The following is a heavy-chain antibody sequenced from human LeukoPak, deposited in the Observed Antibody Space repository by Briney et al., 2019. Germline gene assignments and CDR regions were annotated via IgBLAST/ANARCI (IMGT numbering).Heavy chain of an antibody. Sequence: QPGRSLRLSCAASGFTFSSYGMHWVRQAPGKGLEWVAVISYDGSNKYYADSVKGRFTISRDNSKNTLYLQMNSLRAEDTAVYYCAKDLYYSSSWYQHTREGPNYYYYGMDVWGQGTTVTVSS. V-gene: IGHV3-30*18. D-gene: IGHD6-13*01. CDR1: GFTFSSYG. CDR2: ISYDGSNK. CDR3: AKDLYYSSSWYQHTREGPNYYYYGMDV. J-gene: IGHJ6*02.